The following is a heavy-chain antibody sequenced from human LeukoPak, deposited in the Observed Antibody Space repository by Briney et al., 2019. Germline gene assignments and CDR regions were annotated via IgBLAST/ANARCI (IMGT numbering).Heavy chain of an antibody. V-gene: IGHV4-30-4*01. Sequence: PSETLSLTCIVSGGSISSGDYYLTWIRQPPGKGLEWIGYIYHSANTYYNQSLKNRVTISVDTSKNQFSLKLSSVTAADTAVYYCARGRGDYGKKFDPWGQGTLVTVSS. CDR2: IYHSANT. CDR1: GGSISSGDYY. D-gene: IGHD4-17*01. CDR3: ARGRGDYGKKFDP. J-gene: IGHJ5*02.